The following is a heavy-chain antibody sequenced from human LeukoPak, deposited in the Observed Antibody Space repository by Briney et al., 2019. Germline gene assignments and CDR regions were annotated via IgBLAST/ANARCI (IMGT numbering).Heavy chain of an antibody. CDR2: INPNSGVT. D-gene: IGHD2-15*01. CDR1: GYTFTGYH. J-gene: IGHJ6*02. V-gene: IGHV1-2*06. Sequence: EASVKVSCKASGYTFTGYHVHWVRQAPGQGLEWVGRINPNSGVTNYAQKFQGRVTMTRHTSITTAHMELSRLRSDDTAVYYCARDRSGYCSGGSCYDYGMDVWGQGTTVTVSS. CDR3: ARDRSGYCSGGSCYDYGMDV.